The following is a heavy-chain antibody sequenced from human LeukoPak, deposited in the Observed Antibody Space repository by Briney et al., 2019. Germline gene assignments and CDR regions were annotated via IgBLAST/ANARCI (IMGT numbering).Heavy chain of an antibody. D-gene: IGHD1-1*01. CDR1: GFTFSSYD. CDR2: IGTAGDT. J-gene: IGHJ3*02. CDR3: ARDSTPGTTSGGAFDI. Sequence: PGGSLRLSCAASGFTFSSYDMHWVRQATGKGLEWVSAIGTAGDTYYPGSVKGRFTISRENAKNSLYLQMNSLRAGDTAVYYCARDSTPGTTSGGAFDIWGQGTMVTVSS. V-gene: IGHV3-13*01.